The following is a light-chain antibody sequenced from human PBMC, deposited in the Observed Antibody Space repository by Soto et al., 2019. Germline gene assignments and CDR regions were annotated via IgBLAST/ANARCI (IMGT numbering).Light chain of an antibody. V-gene: IGLV2-11*01. CDR3: CSYAGSYTLYV. J-gene: IGLJ1*01. Sequence: QSVLTQPRSVSGSPGQSVTISCTGTSSDVGGYNYVSWYQQHPGKAPKLMIYDVSKWPSGVPDRFSGSKSGNTASLTISGLQAEDKADYYCCSYAGSYTLYVFGTGTKVTVL. CDR1: SSDVGGYNY. CDR2: DVS.